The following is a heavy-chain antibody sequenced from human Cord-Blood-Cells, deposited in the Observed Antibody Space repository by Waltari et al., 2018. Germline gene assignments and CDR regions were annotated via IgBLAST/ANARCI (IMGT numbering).Heavy chain of an antibody. D-gene: IGHD3-16*01. CDR1: GGSISSSNW. J-gene: IGHJ4*02. CDR2: IYHSGST. CDR3: ARNPYDYVWGSSLDY. V-gene: IGHV4-4*02. Sequence: QVQLQESGPGLVKPSGTLSLTCAVPGGSISSSNWWSWVRQPPGKGLEWIGEIYHSGSTNYNPSLKSRVTISVDKSKNQFSLKLSSVTAADTAVYYCARNPYDYVWGSSLDYWGQGTLVTVSS.